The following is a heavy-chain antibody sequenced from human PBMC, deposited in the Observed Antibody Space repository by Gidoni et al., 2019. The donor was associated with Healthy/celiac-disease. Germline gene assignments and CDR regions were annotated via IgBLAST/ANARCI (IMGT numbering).Heavy chain of an antibody. V-gene: IGHV3-11*05. CDR1: GFTFSDYY. D-gene: IGHD2-2*01. J-gene: IGHJ4*02. CDR2: ISISSSHT. Sequence: QVQLVESGVGLVKPGGSLSLSCSASGFTFSDYYMSWIRQAPGKGLEWVSYISISSSHTNYADSVKGRFTISRDNAKNSLYLQMNSLRVEDTAVYYCARRDCITTSCYSDYWGQGTLVTVSS. CDR3: ARRDCITTSCYSDY.